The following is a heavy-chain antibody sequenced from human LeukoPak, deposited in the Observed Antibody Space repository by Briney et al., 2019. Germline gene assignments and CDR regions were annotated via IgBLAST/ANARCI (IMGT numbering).Heavy chain of an antibody. CDR2: ISYDGSNK. Sequence: GRSLRLSCAASGFTFSTYGMHWVRQAPGKGLEWVAIISYDGSNKYYADSVKGRFTISRDNSKNTLYLQMNSLRAEDTAVYYCAKDGYCSGGSCSIRGWAPDFFDYWGQGTLVTVSS. CDR3: AKDGYCSGGSCSIRGWAPDFFDY. V-gene: IGHV3-30*18. D-gene: IGHD2-15*01. CDR1: GFTFSTYG. J-gene: IGHJ4*02.